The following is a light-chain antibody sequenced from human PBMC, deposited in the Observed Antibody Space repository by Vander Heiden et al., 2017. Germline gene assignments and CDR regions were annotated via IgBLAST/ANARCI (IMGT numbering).Light chain of an antibody. CDR3: QQYSSDSPT. CDR1: QSITTW. V-gene: IGKV1-5*01. CDR2: DAS. Sequence: DIQMTQSPSTLSASLGDRVTITCRASQSITTWLAWYQQKPGKAPKLLIYDASNLQSGVPARFSGSGSGTDFSLTISSLQPDDFATYYCQQYSSDSPTFGQGTKVEI. J-gene: IGKJ1*01.